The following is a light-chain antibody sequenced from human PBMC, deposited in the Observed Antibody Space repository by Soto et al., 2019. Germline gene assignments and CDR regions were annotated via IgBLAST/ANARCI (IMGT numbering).Light chain of an antibody. CDR1: QSVSSNY. J-gene: IGKJ5*01. CDR3: HQYGSSPIT. V-gene: IGKV3-20*01. Sequence: EIVWTQSPGALSLSPGEGATLSCRASQSVSSNYLAWYQQKPGQSPRLLVYGASSRATGIPDRFSGSGSGTDFTLTINRLEPEDFVVYYCHQYGSSPITFGQGTRLEIK. CDR2: GAS.